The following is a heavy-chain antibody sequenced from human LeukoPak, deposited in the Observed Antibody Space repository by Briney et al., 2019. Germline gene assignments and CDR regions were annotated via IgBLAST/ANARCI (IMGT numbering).Heavy chain of an antibody. CDR3: ARSTARAARRPFDP. D-gene: IGHD6-6*01. CDR1: GGSFSGYY. CDR2: INHSRST. J-gene: IGHJ5*02. V-gene: IGHV4-34*01. Sequence: SETLSLTCAVYGGSFSGYYWSWIRQPPGKGLEWIGEINHSRSTNYNPSLKSRVTISVDTSKNQFSLKLSSVTAADTAVYYCARSTARAARRPFDPWGQGTLVTVSS.